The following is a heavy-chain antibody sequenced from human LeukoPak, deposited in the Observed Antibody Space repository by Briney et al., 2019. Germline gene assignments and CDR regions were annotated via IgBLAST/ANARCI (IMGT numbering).Heavy chain of an antibody. J-gene: IGHJ3*02. CDR3: ARPKYSSGWYDDAFDI. V-gene: IGHV1-2*02. Sequence: ASVKVSCKASGYTFTGYYMHWVRQAPGQGLEWMGWINPNSGGTNYAQKFQGRVTMTRDTSISTAYMELSRLRSDDTAVYYCARPKYSSGWYDDAFDIRGQGTMVTVSS. CDR2: INPNSGGT. CDR1: GYTFTGYY. D-gene: IGHD6-19*01.